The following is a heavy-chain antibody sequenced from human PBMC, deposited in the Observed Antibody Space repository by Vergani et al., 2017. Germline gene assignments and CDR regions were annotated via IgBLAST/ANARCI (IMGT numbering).Heavy chain of an antibody. CDR2: IISSSSYI. D-gene: IGHD3-22*01. CDR3: ARAAVYYDSSGYCLGYYFDY. J-gene: IGHJ4*02. V-gene: IGHV3-21*04. Sequence: EVQLVESGGGLVKPGGSLRLSCAASGFTFSSYSMNWVRQAPGKGLEWVSSIISSSSYINYADSVKGRLTSSRDNAKNSLYLQMNSRISEDTAVYYCARAAVYYDSSGYCLGYYFDYWGQGTLVTVSS. CDR1: GFTFSSYS.